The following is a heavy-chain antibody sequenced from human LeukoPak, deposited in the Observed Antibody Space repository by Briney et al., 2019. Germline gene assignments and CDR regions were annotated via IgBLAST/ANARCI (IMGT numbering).Heavy chain of an antibody. V-gene: IGHV1-18*01. J-gene: IGHJ5*02. CDR3: ARSIAAAGTRWFDP. CDR1: GYTFTSYG. CDR2: ISAYNGNT. D-gene: IGHD6-13*01. Sequence: ASVKVSCKASGYTFTSYGISWVRQAPGQGFEWMGWISAYNGNTNYAQKLQGRVTMTTDTSTSTAYMELRSLRSDDTAVYYCARSIAAAGTRWFDPWGQGTLVTVSS.